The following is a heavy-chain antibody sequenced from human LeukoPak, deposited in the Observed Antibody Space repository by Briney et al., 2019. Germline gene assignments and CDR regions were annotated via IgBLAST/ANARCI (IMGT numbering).Heavy chain of an antibody. CDR1: GFTFSSCG. CDR3: AKGGYHGNAPGY. CDR2: IRYDGSNK. D-gene: IGHD4-23*01. J-gene: IGHJ4*02. Sequence: GGSLRLSCAASGFTFSSCGMHWVRQAPGKGLEWVAFIRYDGSNKYYADSVKGRFTISRDNSKNTLYLQMNSLRAEDTAVYYCAKGGYHGNAPGYWGQGTLVTVSS. V-gene: IGHV3-30*02.